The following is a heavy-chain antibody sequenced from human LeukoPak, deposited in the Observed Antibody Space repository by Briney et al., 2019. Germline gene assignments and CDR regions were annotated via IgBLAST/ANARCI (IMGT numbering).Heavy chain of an antibody. Sequence: ASVKVSCKASGYTFTNYYMHWVRQAPGQGLEWMGIINPSGGSTSYAQKFQGRVTMTRDMSTSTVYMELSSLRSEDTAVYYCARALRFLEWLGPSLDYWGQGTLVTVSS. CDR1: GYTFTNYY. D-gene: IGHD3-3*01. CDR3: ARALRFLEWLGPSLDY. CDR2: INPSGGST. J-gene: IGHJ4*02. V-gene: IGHV1-46*01.